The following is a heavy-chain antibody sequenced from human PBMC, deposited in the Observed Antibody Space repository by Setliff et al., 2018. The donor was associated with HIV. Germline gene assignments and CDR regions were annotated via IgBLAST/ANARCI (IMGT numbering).Heavy chain of an antibody. J-gene: IGHJ4*02. V-gene: IGHV4-61*01. CDR2: IHYTGST. CDR3: AREDVDDY. D-gene: IGHD5-12*01. Sequence: SETLSLTCSVSGGSVSSVNYYWSWIRQPPGKGLEWIGYIHYTGSTTYNPSLKSRVTISVDTSKNQFSLELSSVTAADTAAYYCAREDVDDYWGQGTLVTVSS. CDR1: GGSVSSVNYY.